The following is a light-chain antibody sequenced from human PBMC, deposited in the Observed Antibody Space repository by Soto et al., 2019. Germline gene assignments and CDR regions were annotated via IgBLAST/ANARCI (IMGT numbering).Light chain of an antibody. CDR2: GTS. Sequence: EIVLTQSPGALSLSPGERGTLSCRASQSVRNSNLAWLQQKPGQAPRLLIFGTSSRASCIPDRFSGSVSETDFTLTISRLEVEECAVYYCQHYGSSTWTFGQGTNVEIK. CDR1: QSVRNSN. V-gene: IGKV3-20*01. CDR3: QHYGSSTWT. J-gene: IGKJ1*01.